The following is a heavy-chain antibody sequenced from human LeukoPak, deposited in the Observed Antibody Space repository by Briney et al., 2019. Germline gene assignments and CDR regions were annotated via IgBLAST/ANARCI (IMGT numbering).Heavy chain of an antibody. CDR1: GFTFSSYA. J-gene: IGHJ4*02. CDR2: VSGSGGTT. V-gene: IGHV3-23*01. CDR3: AKVVDPALPNLGDY. Sequence: PGGSLRLSCAASGFTFSSYAMSWVRQAPGKGLEWVSAVSGSGGTTYYADSVKGRFTISRDNSKNTLYLQMNSLRAEDTAVYYCAKVVDPALPNLGDYWGQGTLVTVSS. D-gene: IGHD2-15*01.